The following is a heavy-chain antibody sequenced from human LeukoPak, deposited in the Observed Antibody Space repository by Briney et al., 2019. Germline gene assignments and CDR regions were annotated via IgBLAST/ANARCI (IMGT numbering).Heavy chain of an antibody. D-gene: IGHD1-26*01. V-gene: IGHV3-21*01. J-gene: IGHJ4*02. Sequence: ETLSLTCTVSGVSISSSNSYWGWIRQPPGKGLEWVSSISSSSSYIYYADSVKGRFTISRDNAKNSLYLQMNSLRAEDTAVYYCARDVGATDYWGQGTLVTVSS. CDR2: ISSSSSYI. CDR3: ARDVGATDY. CDR1: GVSISSSN.